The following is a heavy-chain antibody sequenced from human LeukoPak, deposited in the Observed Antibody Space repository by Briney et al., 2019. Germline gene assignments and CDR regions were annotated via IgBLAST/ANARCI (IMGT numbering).Heavy chain of an antibody. CDR1: GGSISSGSYY. D-gene: IGHD2-2*01. Sequence: SETLSLTCTVSGGSISSGSYYWSWIRQPAGKGLEWIGRIYTSGSTNYNPSLKSRVTISVDTSKNQFSLKLSSVTAADTAVYYCAREVVSAANYDYWGQGTLVTVSS. CDR3: AREVVSAANYDY. V-gene: IGHV4-61*02. CDR2: IYTSGST. J-gene: IGHJ4*02.